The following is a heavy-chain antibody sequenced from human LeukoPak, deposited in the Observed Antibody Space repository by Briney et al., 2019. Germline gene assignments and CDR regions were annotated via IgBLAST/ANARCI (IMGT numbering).Heavy chain of an antibody. Sequence: TGGSLRLSCAASGFTFSSYWMHWVRQPPGKGLEWIGEVNLQGSTNYNPSLMGRVAISVDTSENHISLQLTSVTAADTAVYYCAREGGPYRPLDYSGQGTLVTASS. CDR3: AREGGPYRPLDY. CDR2: VNLQGST. V-gene: IGHV4-4*02. CDR1: GFTFSSYW. J-gene: IGHJ4*02.